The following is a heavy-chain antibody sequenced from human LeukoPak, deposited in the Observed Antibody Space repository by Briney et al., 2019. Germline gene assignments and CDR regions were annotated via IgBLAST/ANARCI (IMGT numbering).Heavy chain of an antibody. D-gene: IGHD1-26*01. CDR3: ARKYSGTNPFDY. Sequence: GGSLRLFCAASGFTFSSSAMSWVRQVPGKGLEWVSGISASGGSTYYADSVRGRFTISRDNSKNTLYVQMNSLRAEDTALYYCARKYSGTNPFDYWGQGTLVTVSS. CDR1: GFTFSSSA. V-gene: IGHV3-23*01. CDR2: ISASGGST. J-gene: IGHJ4*02.